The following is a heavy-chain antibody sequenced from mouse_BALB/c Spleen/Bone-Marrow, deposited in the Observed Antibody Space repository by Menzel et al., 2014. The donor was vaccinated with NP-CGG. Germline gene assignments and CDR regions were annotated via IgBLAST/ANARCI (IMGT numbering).Heavy chain of an antibody. D-gene: IGHD3-1*01. Sequence: EVQRVESGGGLVQPGGSLKLFCAASGFTFSSYTVSWVRQTPEKRLEWVAYISNGGGSTYYPDTVKGRFTISRDNAKNTLYLQMSSLKSEDAAMYYCARQLGLRWAMDYWGLGTSVTGSS. CDR2: ISNGGGST. CDR1: GFTFSSYT. V-gene: IGHV5-12-2*01. J-gene: IGHJ4*01. CDR3: ARQLGLRWAMDY.